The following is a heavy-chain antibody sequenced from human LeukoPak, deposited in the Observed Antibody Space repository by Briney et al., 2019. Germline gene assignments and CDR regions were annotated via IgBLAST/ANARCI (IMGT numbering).Heavy chain of an antibody. CDR2: ISGSGGST. Sequence: GGSLRLSCAASGFTFSSYAMSWVRQAPGKGLEWVSGISGSGGSTYYADSVKGRFTISRDNSKNTLFLQTNSLRAEDTAVYYCASTSPRDSSQVIWGQGTLVTVSS. D-gene: IGHD6-6*01. V-gene: IGHV3-23*01. J-gene: IGHJ4*02. CDR1: GFTFSSYA. CDR3: ASTSPRDSSQVI.